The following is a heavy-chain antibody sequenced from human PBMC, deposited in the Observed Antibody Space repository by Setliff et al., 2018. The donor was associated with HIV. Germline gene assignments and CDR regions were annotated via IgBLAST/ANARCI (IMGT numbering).Heavy chain of an antibody. D-gene: IGHD3-3*01. Sequence: PSETLSLTCSVSGGSFSGYYWSWIRQPPGKRLEWIGYIYIYNSGSTNYNPSLTSRVTISADTSGNQFSLKLTSVTAADTAIYYCARGVNFDYWGQGTQVTVSS. J-gene: IGHJ4*02. CDR2: IYIYNSGST. V-gene: IGHV4-59*01. CDR1: GGSFSGYY. CDR3: ARGVNFDY.